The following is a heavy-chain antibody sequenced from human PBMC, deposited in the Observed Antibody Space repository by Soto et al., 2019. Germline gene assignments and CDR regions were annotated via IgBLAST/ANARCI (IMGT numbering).Heavy chain of an antibody. CDR1: GYTFTSYA. CDR3: ARDGCSRTSCCITYYYSYMDV. D-gene: IGHD2-2*01. Sequence: GASVKVSFKASGYTFTSYAMHWVRQAPGQRLEWMGWINAGNGNTKYSQKFQGRVTITRDTSASTAYMELSSLRSEDTAVYYCARDGCSRTSCCITYYYSYMDVWGKGTTVTVSS. CDR2: INAGNGNT. J-gene: IGHJ6*03. V-gene: IGHV1-3*01.